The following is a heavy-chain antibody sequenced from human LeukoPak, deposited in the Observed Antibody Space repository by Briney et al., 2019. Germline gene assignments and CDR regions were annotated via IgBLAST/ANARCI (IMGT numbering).Heavy chain of an antibody. CDR1: GGSISSYY. Sequence: SETLSLTRTVSGGSISSYYWSWIRQPPGKGLEWIGYIYYSGSTNYNPSLKSRVTISVDTSKNQFSLKLSSVTAADTAVYYCARVLTGAPDAFDIWGQGTMVTVSS. CDR2: IYYSGST. J-gene: IGHJ3*02. CDR3: ARVLTGAPDAFDI. V-gene: IGHV4-59*01. D-gene: IGHD7-27*01.